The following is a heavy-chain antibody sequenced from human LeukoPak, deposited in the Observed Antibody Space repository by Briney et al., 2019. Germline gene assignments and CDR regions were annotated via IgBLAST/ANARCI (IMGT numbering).Heavy chain of an antibody. D-gene: IGHD3-3*01. V-gene: IGHV3-23*01. CDR1: GFTFSSYA. Sequence: QSGGSLRLSCAASGFTFSSYAMSWVRQAPGKGLEWVSAISGSGGSTYYADSVKGRFTISRDNSKNTLYLQMNSLRAEDTAVYYCANPPASYYDFWSGYYTGGYWGQGILVTVSS. CDR2: ISGSGGST. J-gene: IGHJ4*02. CDR3: ANPPASYYDFWSGYYTGGY.